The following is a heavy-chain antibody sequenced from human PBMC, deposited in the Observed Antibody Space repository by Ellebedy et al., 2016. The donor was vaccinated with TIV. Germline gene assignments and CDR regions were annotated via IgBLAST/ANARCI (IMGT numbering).Heavy chain of an antibody. Sequence: GGSLRLSXSASGFTFSRYAMHWVRQAPGNGPEHVSAIFSDGYTVYADVVKGRCSISRDNSKSTLYLQISSVGPEDTAIYYYVKEGITRVTDFDSWGQGTLVTVSS. CDR3: VKEGITRVTDFDS. J-gene: IGHJ4*02. V-gene: IGHV3-64D*06. D-gene: IGHD3-10*01. CDR2: IFSDGYT. CDR1: GFTFSRYA.